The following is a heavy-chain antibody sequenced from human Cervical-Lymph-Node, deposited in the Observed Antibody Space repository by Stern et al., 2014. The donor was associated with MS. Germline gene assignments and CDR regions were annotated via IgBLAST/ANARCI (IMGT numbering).Heavy chain of an antibody. CDR3: ARRIGITGTADYGMDV. J-gene: IGHJ6*02. V-gene: IGHV1-69*17. CDR2: IIPLFGMA. Sequence: VQLVQSGAEVRKPGSSVKVSCEASGDTFSNYAITWVRQAPGQGLEWVGDIIPLFGMANYAQKSQGSVPITADKSTNIAYLELRSLRSEDTAVYFCARRIGITGTADYGMDVWGQGTTVTVSS. D-gene: IGHD1-7*01. CDR1: GDTFSNYA.